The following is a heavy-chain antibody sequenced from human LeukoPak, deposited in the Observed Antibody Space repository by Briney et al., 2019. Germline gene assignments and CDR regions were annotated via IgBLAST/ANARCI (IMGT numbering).Heavy chain of an antibody. CDR1: GFTVSSNY. Sequence: GGSLRLSCAASGFTVSSNYMSWVRQAPGKGLEWVSVIYSGGSTYYAESVKGRFTISRDNSKNTLYLQMNSLRAEDTAVYYCARGGLAGSGYYLDCWGQGTLVTVSS. V-gene: IGHV3-53*01. CDR3: ARGGLAGSGYYLDC. CDR2: IYSGGST. J-gene: IGHJ4*02. D-gene: IGHD3-22*01.